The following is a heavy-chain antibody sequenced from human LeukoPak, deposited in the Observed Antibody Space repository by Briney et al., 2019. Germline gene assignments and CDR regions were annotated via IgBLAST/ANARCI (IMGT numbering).Heavy chain of an antibody. V-gene: IGHV3-30*18. CDR1: GFTFSSYG. J-gene: IGHJ4*02. Sequence: PGGSLRLSCAPSGFTFSSYGMHWVRPAPGKGLEWGAVISYEGSNKYYADSVKGRFTISRDNSKNTLYLQMNSLRAEDTAVYYCAKDLYGDYVPLFDYWGQGTLVTVSS. CDR3: AKDLYGDYVPLFDY. D-gene: IGHD4-17*01. CDR2: ISYEGSNK.